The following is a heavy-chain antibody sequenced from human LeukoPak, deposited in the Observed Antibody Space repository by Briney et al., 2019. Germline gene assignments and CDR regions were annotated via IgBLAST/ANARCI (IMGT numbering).Heavy chain of an antibody. V-gene: IGHV1-69*13. D-gene: IGHD3-22*01. CDR3: AREPYDSSGYYYYFDY. CDR1: GGTFSSYA. Sequence: ASVKVSCKASGGTFSSYAISWVRQAPGQGLERMGGIIPIFGTANYAQKFQGRVTITADESTSTAYMELSSLRSEDTAVYYCAREPYDSSGYYYYFDYWGQGTLVTVSS. CDR2: IIPIFGTA. J-gene: IGHJ4*02.